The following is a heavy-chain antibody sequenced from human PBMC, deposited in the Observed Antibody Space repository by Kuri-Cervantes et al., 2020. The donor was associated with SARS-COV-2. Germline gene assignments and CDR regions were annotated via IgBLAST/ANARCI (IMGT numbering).Heavy chain of an antibody. Sequence: GESLKISCAASGFTFSSYSMNWVRQGPGKGLEWVSSISSSSSYISHADSMKGRFTISRDNAKNSLYLQMNSLRAEDTAVYYCARDYGSGPSGAYYYYGMDVWGQGTTVTVSS. CDR2: ISSSSSYI. CDR1: GFTFSSYS. J-gene: IGHJ6*02. CDR3: ARDYGSGPSGAYYYYGMDV. V-gene: IGHV3-21*01. D-gene: IGHD3-10*01.